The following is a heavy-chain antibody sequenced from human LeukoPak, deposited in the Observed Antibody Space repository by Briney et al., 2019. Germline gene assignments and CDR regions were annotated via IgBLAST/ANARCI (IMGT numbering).Heavy chain of an antibody. D-gene: IGHD6-6*01. CDR1: GFTFSSYS. Sequence: GGSLRLSCAASGFTFSSYSMNWVRQAPGKGLEWVSSISSSSSYIYYADSVKGRFTISRDNAKNSLYLQMNSLRAEDTAVYYCAREGGKEQLVPSYFDYWGQGTLVTVSS. CDR3: AREGGKEQLVPSYFDY. V-gene: IGHV3-21*01. J-gene: IGHJ4*02. CDR2: ISSSSSYI.